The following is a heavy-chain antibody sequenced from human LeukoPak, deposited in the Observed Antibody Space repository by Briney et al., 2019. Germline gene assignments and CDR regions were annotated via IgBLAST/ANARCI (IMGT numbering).Heavy chain of an antibody. J-gene: IGHJ6*02. Sequence: PSETLSLTCAASGDSISNNNWWTWVRQPPGKGLEWIGAIYHSGTTYYNPSLKSRITISVDKSKNQFSLKLTSLTAADTAMYYCARDRDGMEVWGQGTTVTVS. CDR2: IYHSGTT. V-gene: IGHV4-4*02. CDR1: GDSISNNNW. CDR3: ARDRDGMEV.